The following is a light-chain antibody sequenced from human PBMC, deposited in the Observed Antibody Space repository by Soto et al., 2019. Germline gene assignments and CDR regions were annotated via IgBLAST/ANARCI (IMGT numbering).Light chain of an antibody. CDR1: QGIGNF. CDR3: QKYSSAPYT. V-gene: IGKV1-27*01. J-gene: IGKJ2*01. Sequence: DIQMTQSPSSLSASVGDRVTITCRASQGIGNFLAWYQQKPGQVPKLLIHAASTLHSGVPSRFSGSGSGTDFTLTISSLQPEDVATYYCQKYSSAPYTFGQGTKLEIK. CDR2: AAS.